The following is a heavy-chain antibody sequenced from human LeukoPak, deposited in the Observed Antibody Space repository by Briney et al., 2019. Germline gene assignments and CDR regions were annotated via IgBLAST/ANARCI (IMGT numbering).Heavy chain of an antibody. V-gene: IGHV5-51*01. J-gene: IGHJ5*02. CDR2: IYPGDSDT. CDR3: ARSEVVVAATPFFQVWFDP. Sequence: GESLKISCKGSGYSFTSYWIGWVRQMPGKGLEWMGIIYPGDSDTSYSPSFQGQVTISADKSISTAYLQWSSLKASDTAMYYCARSEVVVAATPFFQVWFDPWGQGTLVTVSS. CDR1: GYSFTSYW. D-gene: IGHD2-15*01.